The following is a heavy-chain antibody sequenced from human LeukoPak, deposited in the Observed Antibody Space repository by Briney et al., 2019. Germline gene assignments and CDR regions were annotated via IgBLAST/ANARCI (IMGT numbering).Heavy chain of an antibody. CDR2: VSGNGLKT. Sequence: GGSLRLSCAASGFTFSRYYMAWVRRTPGKGLEWVSGVSGNGLKTFYADSVKGRFTISRDNSKKTVDLQMNNLRVEDSAIFYCAKIVVPAAYYFYGMDIWGPGTTVTVSS. V-gene: IGHV3-23*01. D-gene: IGHD2-2*01. CDR3: AKIVVPAAYYFYGMDI. J-gene: IGHJ6*02. CDR1: GFTFSRYY.